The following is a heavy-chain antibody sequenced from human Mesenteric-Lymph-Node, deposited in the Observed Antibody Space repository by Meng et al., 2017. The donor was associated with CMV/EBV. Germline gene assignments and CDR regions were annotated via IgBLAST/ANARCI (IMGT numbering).Heavy chain of an antibody. CDR2: IYYSGST. CDR1: GGSVSSGSYY. J-gene: IGHJ3*02. CDR3: ARDLRWSHAFDI. V-gene: IGHV4-61*01. Sequence: SETLSLTCTVSGGSVSSGSYYWSWIRQPPGKGLEWIGYIYYSGSTNYNPSLKSRVTISVDTSKNQFSLKLSSVTAADTAVYYCARDLRWSHAFDIWGQGTMVTVSS. D-gene: IGHD4-23*01.